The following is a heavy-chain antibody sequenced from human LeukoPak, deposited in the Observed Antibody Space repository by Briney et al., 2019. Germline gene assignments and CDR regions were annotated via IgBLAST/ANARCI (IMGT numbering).Heavy chain of an antibody. CDR3: ARGFLFNPYYDFWSGYLDYYYYYGMDV. CDR1: GYTFTSYY. CDR2: MNPNSGNT. V-gene: IGHV1-8*02. D-gene: IGHD3-3*01. Sequence: EASVKVSCKASGYTFTSYYMHWVRQATGQGLEWMGWMNPNSGNTGYAQKFQGRVTMTRNTSISTAYMELSSLRSEDTAVYYCARGFLFNPYYDFWSGYLDYYYYYGMDVWGQGTTVTVSS. J-gene: IGHJ6*01.